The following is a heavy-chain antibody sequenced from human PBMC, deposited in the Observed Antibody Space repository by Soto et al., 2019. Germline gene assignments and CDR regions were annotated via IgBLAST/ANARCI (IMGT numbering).Heavy chain of an antibody. CDR2: ISGSGGNT. CDR3: AKDKGVRYFDWLSPGYFDY. Sequence: GGSLRLSCAASGFTFSSYAMSWVRQAPGKGLEWVSSISGSGGNTNYADSVKGRFTISRDNSKNTLFLHMTNLTAEDTAVYYCAKDKGVRYFDWLSPGYFDYWGQGTLVTVYS. CDR1: GFTFSSYA. V-gene: IGHV3-23*01. J-gene: IGHJ4*02. D-gene: IGHD3-9*01.